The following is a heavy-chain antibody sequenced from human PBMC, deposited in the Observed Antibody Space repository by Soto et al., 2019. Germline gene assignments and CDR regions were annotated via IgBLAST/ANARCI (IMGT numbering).Heavy chain of an antibody. CDR1: GDSVSSNSAA. CDR2: TYYRSKWYN. J-gene: IGHJ5*02. V-gene: IGHV6-1*01. D-gene: IGHD1-7*01. Sequence: PSQTLSLTCAISGDSVSSNSAAWNWIRQSPSRGLEWLGRTYYRSKWYNDYAVSVKSRITINPDTSKNQFSLQLNSVTPEDTAVYYCARVAVTGTTGWDPRGFGWFAPWGQGTLVIVSA. CDR3: ARVAVTGTTGWDPRGFGWFAP.